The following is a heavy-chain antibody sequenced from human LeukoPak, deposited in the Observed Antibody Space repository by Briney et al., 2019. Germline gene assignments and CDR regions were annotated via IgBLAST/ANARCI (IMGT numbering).Heavy chain of an antibody. D-gene: IGHD6-13*01. CDR2: INPNSGGT. J-gene: IGHJ5*02. Sequence: GASVTVSCKASGYTFTGYYMHWVRQAPGQGLEWMGWINPNSGGTNYAQKFQGRVTMTRDTSISTAYMELSRLRSGDTAVCYSATIGIAAASYNLFVPWGQGTLVTVSS. CDR3: ATIGIAAASYNLFVP. V-gene: IGHV1-2*02. CDR1: GYTFTGYY.